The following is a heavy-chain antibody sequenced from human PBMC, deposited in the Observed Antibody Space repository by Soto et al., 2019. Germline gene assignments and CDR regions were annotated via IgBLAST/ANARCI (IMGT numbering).Heavy chain of an antibody. Sequence: EVQLVESGGGLVQPGRSLRLSCVVSGFTFDEYAMHWVSQAPGGCLEWVPGINWNSAVIGYADSVKGRFTISRDNAKNALYLQMTSLRSEDTALYYCARDPSVTAIGRADHWGQGTLVTVSS. J-gene: IGHJ4*02. V-gene: IGHV3-9*01. CDR2: INWNSAVI. D-gene: IGHD5-18*01. CDR1: GFTFDEYA. CDR3: ARDPSVTAIGRADH.